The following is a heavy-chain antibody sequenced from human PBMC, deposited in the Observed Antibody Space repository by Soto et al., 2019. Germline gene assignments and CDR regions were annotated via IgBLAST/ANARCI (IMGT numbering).Heavy chain of an antibody. CDR2: FDGEDGQT. V-gene: IGHV1-24*01. CDR1: GYSFGEMC. J-gene: IGHJ4*02. Sequence: ASVKVSCKVSGYSFGEMCMHWVRQTPEKGLEWMGSFDGEDGQTMYAQKFQGRVTMTEDTSADTAYMELSSLRSDDTAVYYCGIPGAPGHLAYWGQGYRVNVSS. CDR3: GIPGAPGHLAY. D-gene: IGHD3-10*01.